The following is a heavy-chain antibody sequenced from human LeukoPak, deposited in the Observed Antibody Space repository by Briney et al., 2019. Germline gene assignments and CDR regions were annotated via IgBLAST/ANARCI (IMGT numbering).Heavy chain of an antibody. V-gene: IGHV4-59*08. CDR2: IHYSGRT. J-gene: IGHJ4*02. D-gene: IGHD2-2*01. CDR1: GGSISSDY. CDR3: ATLWGSSSAVFDY. Sequence: SETLSLTCTVSGGSISSDYWSWIRQPPGKGLEWIGYIHYSGRTNYNPSLKSRITISVDTSKTQFSLKLSSVTAADTAVYYCATLWGSSSAVFDYWGQGTLVTVSS.